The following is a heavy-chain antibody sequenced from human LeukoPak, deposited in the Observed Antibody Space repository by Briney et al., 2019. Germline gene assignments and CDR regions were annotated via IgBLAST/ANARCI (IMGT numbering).Heavy chain of an antibody. J-gene: IGHJ4*02. CDR1: GFTFKSYD. V-gene: IGHV3-13*01. CDR3: ASGGRGSSWFGN. CDR2: INTAGDT. Sequence: VQPGGSLRLSCAASGFTFKSYDMHWVRQAAGEGPEWVSAINTAGDTHYQGSVKGRFTISRENAKNSLYLQMNSLRAGDTAVYYCASGGRGSSWFGNWGQGTLVTVSS. D-gene: IGHD6-13*01.